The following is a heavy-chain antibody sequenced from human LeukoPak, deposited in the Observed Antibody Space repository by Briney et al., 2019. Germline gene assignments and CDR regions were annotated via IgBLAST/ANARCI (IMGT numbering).Heavy chain of an antibody. Sequence: PGGSLRLSCAASGFTFSSYEMNWVRQAPGKGLEWVSYISSSGSTIYYADSVKGRFTISRDNAKNSLYLQMNSLRAEDTAVYYCATVHGGSGFPDAIDDAFDIWGQGTMVTVSS. CDR1: GFTFSSYE. D-gene: IGHD2-8*01. J-gene: IGHJ3*02. V-gene: IGHV3-48*03. CDR3: ATVHGGSGFPDAIDDAFDI. CDR2: ISSSGSTI.